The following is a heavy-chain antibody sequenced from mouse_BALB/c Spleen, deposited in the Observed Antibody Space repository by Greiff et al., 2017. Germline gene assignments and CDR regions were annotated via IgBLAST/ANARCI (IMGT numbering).Heavy chain of an antibody. CDR2: ISDGGSYT. J-gene: IGHJ4*01. Sequence: EVQRVESGGGLVKPGGSLKLSCAASGFTFSDYYMYWVRQTPEKRLEWVATISDGGSYTYYPDSVKGRFTISRDNAKNNLYLQMSSLKSEDTAMYYCARRYDAHYYAMDYWGQGTSVTVSS. CDR3: ARRYDAHYYAMDY. D-gene: IGHD2-14*01. CDR1: GFTFSDYY. V-gene: IGHV5-4*02.